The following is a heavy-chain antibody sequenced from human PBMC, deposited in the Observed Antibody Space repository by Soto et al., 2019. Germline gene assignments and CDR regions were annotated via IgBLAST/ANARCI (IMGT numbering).Heavy chain of an antibody. J-gene: IGHJ4*02. CDR1: GFSFTSAW. CDR2: IKSKASGGTV. Sequence: GGSLRLSCAASGFSFTSAWMNWVRQAPGKGLEWVGRIKSKASGGTVDYAAPVKGRFTISRDDSENTMSLQMNSLKTEDTAVYYCTADVPWLGVGELDFWGQGTVVTVSS. CDR3: TADVPWLGVGELDF. V-gene: IGHV3-15*07. D-gene: IGHD3-10*01.